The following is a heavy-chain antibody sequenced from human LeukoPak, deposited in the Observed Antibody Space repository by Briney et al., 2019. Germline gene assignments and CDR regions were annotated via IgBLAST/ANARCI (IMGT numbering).Heavy chain of an antibody. CDR1: GFTFSSYA. D-gene: IGHD5-18*01. V-gene: IGHV3-53*01. Sequence: GGSLRLSCAASGFTFSSYAMHWVRQAPGKGLEWVSVIYSGGSTYYADSVKGRFTISRDNSKNTLYLQMNSLRAEDTAVYYCARAHTAPGLTYYFDYWGQGTLVTVSS. J-gene: IGHJ4*02. CDR2: IYSGGST. CDR3: ARAHTAPGLTYYFDY.